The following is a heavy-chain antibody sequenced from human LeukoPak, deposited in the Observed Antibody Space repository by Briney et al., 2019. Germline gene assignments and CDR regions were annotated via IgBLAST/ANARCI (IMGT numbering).Heavy chain of an antibody. J-gene: IGHJ4*02. V-gene: IGHV4-4*07. CDR2: IYTSGST. D-gene: IGHD3-22*01. Sequence: SETLSLTCTVSGGSISSYYWGWIRRPAGNGLEWIGRIYTSGSTNYNPSLKSRVTMSVDTSKNQFSLKLSSVTAADTAVYYCAREGPHGSGYLNYWGQGTLVTVSS. CDR3: AREGPHGSGYLNY. CDR1: GGSISSYY.